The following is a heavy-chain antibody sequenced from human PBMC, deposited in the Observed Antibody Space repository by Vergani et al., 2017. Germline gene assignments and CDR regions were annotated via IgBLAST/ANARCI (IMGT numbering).Heavy chain of an antibody. V-gene: IGHV2-5*02. CDR3: AHRLHMVRGVTFDY. D-gene: IGHD3-10*01. CDR2: IYWDDDK. J-gene: IGHJ4*02. CDR1: GFSPSTSGVG. Sequence: QITLKESGPTLVKPTQTLTLTCTFSGFSPSTSGVGVGWIRQPPGKALEWLALIYWDDDKRYSPSLKSRLTITKDTSKNQVVLTMTNMDPVDTATYYCAHRLHMVRGVTFDYWGQGTLVTVSS.